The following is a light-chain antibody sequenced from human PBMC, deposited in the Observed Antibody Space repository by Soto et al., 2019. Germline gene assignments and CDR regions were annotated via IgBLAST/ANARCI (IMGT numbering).Light chain of an antibody. V-gene: IGLV2-14*01. CDR2: DVS. CDR1: SSDVGGYNY. Sequence: QSVLTQPASVSGSPGQSITISCTGTSSDVGGYNYVSWYQQHPGKAPKLMIYDVSNRPSGVSNRFSGSKSGSAASLTISGLQAEDEADYYCSSYTSSRNVVFGGGTQLTVL. CDR3: SSYTSSRNVV. J-gene: IGLJ2*01.